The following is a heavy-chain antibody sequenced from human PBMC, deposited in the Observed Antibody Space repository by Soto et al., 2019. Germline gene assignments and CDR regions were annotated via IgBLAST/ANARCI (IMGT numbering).Heavy chain of an antibody. V-gene: IGHV4-4*02. J-gene: IGHJ5*02. CDR2: IYHSGIT. CDR1: GTSISSTYW. Sequence: QVQLRQSGPGLVKPSGTLSLTCFVSGTSISSTYWWTWVRQSPGKGLEWIGEIYHSGITNYSPSLKTRVTISADQANNPFSLKLRSLTAADTAIYSWANLPPRIAVVLLDIPSWGQGSLVTVSS. D-gene: IGHD2-21*01. CDR3: ANLPPRIAVVLLDIPS.